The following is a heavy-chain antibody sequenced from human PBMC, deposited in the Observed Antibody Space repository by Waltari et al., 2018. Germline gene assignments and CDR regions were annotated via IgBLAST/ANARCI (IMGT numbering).Heavy chain of an antibody. Sequence: EVQLEESGGGLVQTGGSRRSAGAASGCPVRNNYMSWVRQAPGKGLEWVSLIYSGGYTQYADSVKGRFTISRDNSKNTLYLQMNSLRVEDTAVYYCARNPRYDSPDWGQGPLVTVSS. D-gene: IGHD3-22*01. CDR2: IYSGGYT. V-gene: IGHV3-66*02. J-gene: IGHJ4*02. CDR1: GCPVRNNY. CDR3: ARNPRYDSPD.